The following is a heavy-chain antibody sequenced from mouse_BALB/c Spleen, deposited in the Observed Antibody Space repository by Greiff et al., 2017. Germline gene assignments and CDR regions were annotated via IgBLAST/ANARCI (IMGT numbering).Heavy chain of an antibody. V-gene: IGHV5-6-2*01. CDR1: GFTFSSYY. CDR2: INSNGGST. J-gene: IGHJ2*01. Sequence: EVKVVESGGGLVKLGGSLKLSCAASGFTFSSYYMSWVRQTPEKRLELVAAINSNGGSTYYPDTVKGRFTISRDNAKNTLYLQMSSLKSEDTALYYCARHLGYYFDYWGQGTTLTVSS. D-gene: IGHD4-1*01. CDR3: ARHLGYYFDY.